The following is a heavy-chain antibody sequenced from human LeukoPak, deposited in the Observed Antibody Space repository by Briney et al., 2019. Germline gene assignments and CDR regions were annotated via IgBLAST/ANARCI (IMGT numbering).Heavy chain of an antibody. CDR3: ARIEGEYGVLVY. CDR1: GGTFNTYA. D-gene: IGHD3-16*01. CDR2: IFPFFNTP. J-gene: IGHJ4*02. V-gene: IGHV1-69*13. Sequence: ASVXXXYKGSGGTFNTYAINWVRQAPGQGRERMGMIFPFFNTPKYSQTFHGTLTISPDASTRTSYMELTSLNSEDTGVYYCARIEGEYGVLVYWGQGTLVTVSS.